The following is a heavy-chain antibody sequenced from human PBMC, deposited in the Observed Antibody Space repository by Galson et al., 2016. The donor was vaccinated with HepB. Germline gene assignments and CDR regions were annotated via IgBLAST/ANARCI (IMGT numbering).Heavy chain of an antibody. CDR1: GFTFSSHS. Sequence: SLRLSCAASGFTFSSHSMHWARQAPGKGLEWVAVISHDGGNHFYADSVKGRFTISRDNSKNTLYLQMNRLRAEDTAVYYCARDLVVTRNYYYYHYMDVWGKGTTVTVSS. V-gene: IGHV3-30*14. CDR3: ARDLVVTRNYYYYHYMDV. D-gene: IGHD3-22*01. CDR2: ISHDGGNH. J-gene: IGHJ6*03.